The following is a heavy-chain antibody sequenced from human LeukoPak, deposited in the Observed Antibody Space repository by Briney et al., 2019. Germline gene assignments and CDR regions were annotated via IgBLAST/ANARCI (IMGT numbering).Heavy chain of an antibody. D-gene: IGHD6-13*01. J-gene: IGHJ4*02. Sequence: PSETLSLTCTVSGGSISSYYWSWIRQPPGKGLEWIGYIYYSGSTNYNPSLKSRVTISVDTSKNQFSLKLSSVTAADTAVYYCARCERAAQPPFDYWGQGTLVTVSS. CDR1: GGSISSYY. CDR3: ARCERAAQPPFDY. V-gene: IGHV4-59*08. CDR2: IYYSGST.